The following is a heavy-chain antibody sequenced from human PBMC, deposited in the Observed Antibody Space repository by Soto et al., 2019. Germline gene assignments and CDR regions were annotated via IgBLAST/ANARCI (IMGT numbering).Heavy chain of an antibody. CDR1: GFTVGDYY. CDR3: ARGGGGGLFEH. D-gene: IGHD2-21*01. J-gene: IGHJ4*02. CDR2: ISPKSTYR. V-gene: IGHV3-11*06. Sequence: PGGSLRLSCAASGFTVGDYYMSWIRQAPGKGLEWLSHISPKSTYRNYADSVKGRFTISRDNTKSSLFLQMSSLGVEDTAVYYCARGGGGGLFEHWGQGVLVTVSS.